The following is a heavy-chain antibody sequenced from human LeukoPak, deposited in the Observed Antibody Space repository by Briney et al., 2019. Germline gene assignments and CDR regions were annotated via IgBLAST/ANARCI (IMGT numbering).Heavy chain of an antibody. CDR2: ISGSGGST. V-gene: IGHV3-23*01. J-gene: IGHJ6*02. D-gene: IGHD2-2*01. CDR1: GFTFSSYA. CDR3: AKVRVDPQVVPAARWDYYYYYGMDV. Sequence: GGSLRLSCAASGFTFSSYAMSWVRQAPGKGLEWVSAISGSGGSTYYADSVKGRFTISRDNSKNTLYLQMNGLRAEDTAVYYCAKVRVDPQVVPAARWDYYYYYGMDVWGQGTTVTVSS.